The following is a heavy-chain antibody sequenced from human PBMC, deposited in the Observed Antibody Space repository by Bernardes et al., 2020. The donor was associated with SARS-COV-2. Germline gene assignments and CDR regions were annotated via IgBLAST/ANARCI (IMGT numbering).Heavy chain of an antibody. CDR1: GYSISSGYY. Sequence: SETLSLTCAVSGYSISSGYYWGWIRQPPGKGLEWIGSIYHTGSTYYNPSLKSRVSMSVDKSKNQFSLRLSSVTATDTGTYYCARGEDSGWYWRYWGLGTLVTVSS. J-gene: IGHJ4*02. D-gene: IGHD6-19*01. CDR3: ARGEDSGWYWRY. CDR2: IYHTGST. V-gene: IGHV4-38-2*01.